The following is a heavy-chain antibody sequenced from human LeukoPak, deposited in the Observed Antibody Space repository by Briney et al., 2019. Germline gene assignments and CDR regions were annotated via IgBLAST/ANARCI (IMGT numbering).Heavy chain of an antibody. J-gene: IGHJ4*02. CDR1: GGSISSSN. CDR3: AKRVVTIN. Sequence: ETLSLTCAVSGGSISSSNWWSWVRQPPGKGLEWVSAISGSGGSTYYADSVKGRFTISRDNSKNTLYLQMNSLRAEDTAVHYCAKRVVTINWGQGTLVTVSS. D-gene: IGHD4-23*01. CDR2: ISGSGGST. V-gene: IGHV3-23*01.